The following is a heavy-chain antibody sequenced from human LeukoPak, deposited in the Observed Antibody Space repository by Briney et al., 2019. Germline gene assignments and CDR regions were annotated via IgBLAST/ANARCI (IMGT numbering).Heavy chain of an antibody. D-gene: IGHD3-10*01. CDR1: GYSISSGYY. V-gene: IGHV4-38-2*02. CDR2: IYHSGST. Sequence: PSETLSLTCTVSGYSISSGYYWGWIRQPPGKGLEWIGSIYHSGSTYYNPSLKSRVTISVDTSKNQFSLKLSSVTAADTAVYYCARPGAYPGTFDIWGQGTMVTVSS. J-gene: IGHJ3*02. CDR3: ARPGAYPGTFDI.